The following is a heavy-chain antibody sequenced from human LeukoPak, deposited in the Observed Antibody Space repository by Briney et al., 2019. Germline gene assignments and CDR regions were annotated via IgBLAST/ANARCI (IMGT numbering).Heavy chain of an antibody. Sequence: SETLSLTCAVYGGSFSGYYWSWIRQPPGKGLEWFGEINHSGSTNYNPSLKSRVTISVDTSKNKFSLKLSSVTAADTAVYYCARVGYDYVWGSYRLLDYWGQGTLVTVSS. CDR1: GGSFSGYY. V-gene: IGHV4-34*01. D-gene: IGHD3-16*02. CDR3: ARVGYDYVWGSYRLLDY. CDR2: INHSGST. J-gene: IGHJ4*02.